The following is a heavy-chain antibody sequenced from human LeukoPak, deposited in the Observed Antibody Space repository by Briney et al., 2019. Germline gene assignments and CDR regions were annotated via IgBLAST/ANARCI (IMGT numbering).Heavy chain of an antibody. CDR2: IYHSGST. Sequence: SEPLSLTCAVSGYSISSGYYWGWIRQPPGKGLEWIGSIYHSGSTYYNPSLKSRVTISVDTSKNQFSLKLSSVTAADTAVYYCARHDITIFGVVTSDAFDIWGQGTMVTVSS. D-gene: IGHD3-3*01. CDR1: GYSISSGYY. V-gene: IGHV4-38-2*01. J-gene: IGHJ3*02. CDR3: ARHDITIFGVVTSDAFDI.